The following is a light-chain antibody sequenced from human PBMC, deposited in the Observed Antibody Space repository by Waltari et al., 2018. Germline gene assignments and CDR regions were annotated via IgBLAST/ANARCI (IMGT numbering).Light chain of an antibody. CDR1: QSVSSNY. Sequence: EIVLTQSPGTLSLSPGERAHLPCRASQSVSSNYLAWYQQKPGQAPRLLIYGASSRATGIPDRCSGSGSGTDFTLTISRLEPEDFAVYYCQQCGSLPGTFGQGTKLEIK. CDR2: GAS. CDR3: QQCGSLPGT. J-gene: IGKJ2*01. V-gene: IGKV3-20*01.